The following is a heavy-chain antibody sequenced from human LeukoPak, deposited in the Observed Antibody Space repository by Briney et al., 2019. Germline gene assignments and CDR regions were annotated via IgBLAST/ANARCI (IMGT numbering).Heavy chain of an antibody. J-gene: IGHJ4*02. CDR3: ARVATYDYVWGSYRPSTYYFDY. CDR2: ISSSSSYI. D-gene: IGHD3-16*02. Sequence: GGSLRLSCAASGFTFSSYGMNWVRQAPGKGLEWVSSISSSSSYIYYADSVKGRFTISRDNAKNSLYLQMNSLRAEDTAVYYCARVATYDYVWGSYRPSTYYFDYWGQGTLVTVSS. CDR1: GFTFSSYG. V-gene: IGHV3-21*01.